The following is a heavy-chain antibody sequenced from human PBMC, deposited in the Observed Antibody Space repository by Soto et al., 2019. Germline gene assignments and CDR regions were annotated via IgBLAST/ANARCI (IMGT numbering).Heavy chain of an antibody. V-gene: IGHV3-30-3*01. CDR2: ISYDGSNK. CDR3: ARAVTGYSSRWYVFDY. J-gene: IGHJ4*02. CDR1: GSTFSSYA. Sequence: GGSLRLSCAASGSTFSSYAMHWVRQAPGKGLEWVAVISYDGSNKYYADSVKGRFTISRDNSKNTLYLQMNSLRAEDTAVYYCARAVTGYSSRWYVFDYWGQGT. D-gene: IGHD6-19*01.